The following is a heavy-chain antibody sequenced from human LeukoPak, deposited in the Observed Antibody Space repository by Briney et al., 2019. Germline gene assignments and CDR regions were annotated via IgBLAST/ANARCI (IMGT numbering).Heavy chain of an antibody. CDR3: AKHWNDVLFFDY. V-gene: IGHV3-23*01. D-gene: IGHD1-1*01. CDR1: GFTFSSYA. CDR2: ISGSGGST. J-gene: IGHJ4*02. Sequence: GGSLRLSCAASGFTFSSYAMRWVRQAPGKGLEWVSAISGSGGSTYYADSVKGRFTISRDNSKNTLYLQMNSLRAEDTAVYYCAKHWNDVLFFDYWGQGTLVTVSS.